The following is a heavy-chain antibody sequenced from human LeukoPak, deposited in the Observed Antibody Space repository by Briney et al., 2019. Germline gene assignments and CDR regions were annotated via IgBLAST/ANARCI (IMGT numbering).Heavy chain of an antibody. J-gene: IGHJ4*02. D-gene: IGHD6-6*01. Sequence: GGSLRLSCEGSGFTFSTYSMNWVRQAPGKGLEWVAYITNSGSPIFYADSVEGRFTLTRGNAKRSLYLQMNSLRHDDTATYYCSISSSTPYWGRGTQVIVSS. CDR1: GFTFSTYS. V-gene: IGHV3-48*02. CDR2: ITNSGSPI. CDR3: SISSSTPY.